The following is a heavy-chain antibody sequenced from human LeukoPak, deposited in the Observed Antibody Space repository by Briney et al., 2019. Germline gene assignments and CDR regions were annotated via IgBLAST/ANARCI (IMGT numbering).Heavy chain of an antibody. V-gene: IGHV1-69*13. J-gene: IGHJ6*03. Sequence: ASVKVSCKASGGTFSSYAISWVRQAPGQGLEWMGGIIPIFGTANYAQKFQGRVTITADESTSTAYMELSSLRSEDTAVYYCARDVHDIAARAGAGYYYYMDVWGKGTTVTVSS. CDR3: ARDVHDIAARAGAGYYYYMDV. CDR2: IIPIFGTA. CDR1: GGTFSSYA. D-gene: IGHD6-6*01.